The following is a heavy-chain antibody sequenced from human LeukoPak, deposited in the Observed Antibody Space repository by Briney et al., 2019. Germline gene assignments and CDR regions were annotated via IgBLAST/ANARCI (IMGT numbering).Heavy chain of an antibody. CDR3: ARLSGYTYGPNDY. V-gene: IGHV5-51*01. CDR1: GYSFTSYW. J-gene: IGHJ4*02. Sequence: GESLKISRKGSGYSFTSYWIAWVRQMPGKGLGWMGIIYPGDSDTRYSPSFQGQVTISADKSITTAYLQWSSLKASDTAMYYCARLSGYTYGPNDYWGQGTLVTVSS. D-gene: IGHD5-12*01. CDR2: IYPGDSDT.